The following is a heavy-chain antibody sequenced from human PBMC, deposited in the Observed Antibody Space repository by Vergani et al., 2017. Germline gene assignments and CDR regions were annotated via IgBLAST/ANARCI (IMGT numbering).Heavy chain of an antibody. D-gene: IGHD3-22*01. CDR3: ARVGWSYYDSSGYYYAPGGWFDP. V-gene: IGHV5-10-1*03. Sequence: EVQLVQSGAEVKKPGESLRISCKGSGYSFTSYWISWVRQMPGKGLEWMGRLDPSDSYTNYSPSFQGHVTIPADKSISTAYLQWSSLKASDTAMYYCARVGWSYYDSSGYYYAPGGWFDPWGQGTLVTVSS. CDR2: LDPSDSYT. CDR1: GYSFTSYW. J-gene: IGHJ5*02.